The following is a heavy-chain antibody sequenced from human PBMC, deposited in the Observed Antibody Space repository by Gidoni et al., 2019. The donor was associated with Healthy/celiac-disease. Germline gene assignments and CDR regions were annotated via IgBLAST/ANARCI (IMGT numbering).Heavy chain of an antibody. V-gene: IGHV5-51*01. CDR1: GLRFTSYW. CDR3: ARGAMVREWGWFDP. Sequence: EVQLVQSGAEVKKPGVSLKISCKGSGLRFTSYWIRWVRQMPGKGMEWMGIIYPGDSDTRYSPSFQGQVTISADKSISTAYLQWSSLKASDTAMYYCARGAMVREWGWFDPWGQGTLVTVSS. J-gene: IGHJ5*02. CDR2: IYPGDSDT. D-gene: IGHD3-10*01.